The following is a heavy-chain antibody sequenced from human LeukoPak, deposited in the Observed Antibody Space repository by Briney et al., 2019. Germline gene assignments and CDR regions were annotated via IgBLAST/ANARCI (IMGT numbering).Heavy chain of an antibody. CDR1: GFTFSSYW. V-gene: IGHV3-7*01. J-gene: IGHJ4*02. CDR3: ARERKYDSNFDY. D-gene: IGHD1-1*01. CDR2: IKQDGSEK. Sequence: GGSLRLSCAASGFTFSSYWMSWVRQAPGKGLEWVANIKQDGSEKYYVDSVKGRFTISRDNAKNTLNLQMNSLRAEDTAVYYCARERKYDSNFDYWGQGTLVTVSS.